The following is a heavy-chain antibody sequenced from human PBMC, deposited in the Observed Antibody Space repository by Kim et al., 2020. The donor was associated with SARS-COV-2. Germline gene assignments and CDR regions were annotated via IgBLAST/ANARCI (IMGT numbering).Heavy chain of an antibody. J-gene: IGHJ6*02. V-gene: IGHV3-21*01. Sequence: GGPLRLSCAASGFTFSSYSMNWVRQAPGKGLEWVSSISSSSSYIYYADSVKGRFTISRDNAKNSLYLQMNSLRAEDTAVYYCARDQTVLRVEGWGWLRSVAATRNYYYYGMDVWGQGTTVTVSS. D-gene: IGHD2-15*01. CDR1: GFTFSSYS. CDR2: ISSSSSYI. CDR3: ARDQTVLRVEGWGWLRSVAATRNYYYYGMDV.